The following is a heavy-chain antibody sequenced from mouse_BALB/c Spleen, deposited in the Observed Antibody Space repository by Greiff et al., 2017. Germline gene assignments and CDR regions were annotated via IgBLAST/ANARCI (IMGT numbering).Heavy chain of an antibody. D-gene: IGHD2-14*01. CDR3: ARLEGYYRPSFAY. CDR1: GFAFSSYD. V-gene: IGHV5-12-1*01. Sequence: EVHLVESGGGLVKPGGSLKLSCAASGFAFSSYDMSWVRQTPEKRLEWVAYISSGGGSTYYPDTVKGRFTISRDNAKNTLYLQMSSLKSEDTAKYYCARLEGYYRPSFAYWGQGTLVTVSA. CDR2: ISSGGGST. J-gene: IGHJ3*01.